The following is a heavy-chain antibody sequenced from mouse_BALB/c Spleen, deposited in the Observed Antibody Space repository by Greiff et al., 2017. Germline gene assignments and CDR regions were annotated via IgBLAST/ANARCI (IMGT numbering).Heavy chain of an antibody. CDR1: GFNIKDTY. CDR3: ARRYYYAMDD. J-gene: IGHJ4*01. CDR2: IDPANGNT. Sequence: VQLKQSGAELVKPGASVKLSCTASGFNIKDTYMHWVKQRPEQGLEWIGRIDPANGNTKYDPKFQGKATITADTSSNTAYLQLSSLTSEDTAVYYCARRYYYAMDDWGQGTSVTVSS. V-gene: IGHV14-3*02.